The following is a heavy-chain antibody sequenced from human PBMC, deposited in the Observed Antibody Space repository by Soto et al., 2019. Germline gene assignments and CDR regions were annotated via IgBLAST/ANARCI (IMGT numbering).Heavy chain of an antibody. J-gene: IGHJ4*02. CDR2: FSATSENT. Sequence: EVQLLESGGGLVQPGGSLRLSCVGSGFFFSSYTMTWVRQAPGKGLEWVSSFSATSENTYYADSVRGRFTISRDNSKNTLFLQMNSLTADDTSMYYWAKARDQQWLTLPFDDWGQGIMVIVSS. CDR3: AKARDQQWLTLPFDD. CDR1: GFFFSSYT. V-gene: IGHV3-23*01. D-gene: IGHD6-19*01.